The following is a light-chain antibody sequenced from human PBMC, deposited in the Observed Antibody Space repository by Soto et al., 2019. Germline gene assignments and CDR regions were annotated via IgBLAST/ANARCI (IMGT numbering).Light chain of an antibody. CDR1: QSVSSN. CDR3: QQYNNCPVT. V-gene: IGKV3-15*01. CDR2: GAS. J-gene: IGKJ4*01. Sequence: EIVMTQSPATLSVSPGERATLSCRASQSVSSNLAWYQQKPGQAPRLLIYGASTRATGIPARLSGSGSGTEFTITITSLQSEDFVVYYCQQYNNCPVTFGGGTNVEIK.